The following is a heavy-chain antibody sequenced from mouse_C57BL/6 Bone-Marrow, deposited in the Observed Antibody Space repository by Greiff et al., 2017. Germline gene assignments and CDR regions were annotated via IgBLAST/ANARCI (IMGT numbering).Heavy chain of an antibody. CDR1: GYTFTSHW. J-gene: IGHJ3*01. Sequence: QVHVKQPGAELVRPGTSVKLSCKASGYTFTSHWMHWVKQRPGQGLEWIGVIDPSDSYTNYNQKFKGKATLTVDTSSSTAYMQLSSLTSEDSAVYYCARRGYYDYSFAYWGQGTLVTVSA. D-gene: IGHD2-4*01. CDR2: IDPSDSYT. V-gene: IGHV1-59*01. CDR3: ARRGYYDYSFAY.